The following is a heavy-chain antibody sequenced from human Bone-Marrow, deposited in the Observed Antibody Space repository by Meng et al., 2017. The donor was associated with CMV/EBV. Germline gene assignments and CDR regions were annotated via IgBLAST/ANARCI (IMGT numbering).Heavy chain of an antibody. D-gene: IGHD1-26*01. CDR3: AKNFYSGNYFPWPDP. Sequence: ASVKVSCKTSGYTFTRFYLHWVRQAPGQGLEWMGWINPKIGDTNYAQRFQVRVTITRDTSIITAYVELSRLTSDGTAVYYCAKNFYSGNYFPWPDPWGQGTLVTVSS. V-gene: IGHV1-2*02. J-gene: IGHJ5*02. CDR2: INPKIGDT. CDR1: GYTFTRFY.